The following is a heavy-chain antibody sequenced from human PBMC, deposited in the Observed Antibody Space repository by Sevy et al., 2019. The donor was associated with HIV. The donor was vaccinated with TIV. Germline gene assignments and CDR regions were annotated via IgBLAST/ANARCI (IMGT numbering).Heavy chain of an antibody. V-gene: IGHV3-30-3*01. Sequence: GPLRLSCAASGFTFSSYAMHWVRQAPGKGLEWVAVISYDGSNKYYVDSVKGRFTISRDNSKKTLYLQMNSLRAEDTAVYYCARGSHQYDSSGYHLDYWGQGTLVTVSS. J-gene: IGHJ4*02. CDR3: ARGSHQYDSSGYHLDY. CDR1: GFTFSSYA. D-gene: IGHD3-22*01. CDR2: ISYDGSNK.